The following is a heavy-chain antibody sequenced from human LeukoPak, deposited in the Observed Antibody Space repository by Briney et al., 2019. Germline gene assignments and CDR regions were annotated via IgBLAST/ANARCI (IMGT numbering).Heavy chain of an antibody. CDR2: ISGSGGST. Sequence: WGSLRLSCAASGFTFSSYAMSWVRQAPGKGPEWVSAISGSGGSTYYADSVEGRFTISRDNSKNTLYLQMNSLRAEDTAVYYCAKDRETYSSSWYGHYWGQGTLVTVSS. CDR1: GFTFSSYA. V-gene: IGHV3-23*01. D-gene: IGHD6-13*01. CDR3: AKDRETYSSSWYGHY. J-gene: IGHJ4*02.